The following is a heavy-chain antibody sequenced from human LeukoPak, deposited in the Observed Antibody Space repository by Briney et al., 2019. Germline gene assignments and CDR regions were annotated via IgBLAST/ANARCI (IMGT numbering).Heavy chain of an antibody. V-gene: IGHV4-4*02. D-gene: IGHD3-9*01. J-gene: IGHJ4*02. CDR3: ARVDILTGSALDY. Sequence: SGTLSLTCAVPGGSISSSNWWSWVRRLPGKGLEWMGEIYHSGSTNYNPSLKSRVTISVDKSKNQSSLKLSSVTAADTAVYYCARVDILTGSALDYWGQGTLVTVSS. CDR2: IYHSGST. CDR1: GGSISSSNW.